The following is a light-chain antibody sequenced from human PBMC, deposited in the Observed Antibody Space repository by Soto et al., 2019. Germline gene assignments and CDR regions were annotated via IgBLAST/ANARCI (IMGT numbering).Light chain of an antibody. CDR2: GAS. Sequence: EIVLTQSPGTLSLSPGEGATLSCRASQSVSTSYLAWYQQRPGQAPRLLIYGASHSATGVPDRFSGSGTGADFTLTISRLEPEDLAVYFCQQSGSSPFTFGPGTREDIK. CDR3: QQSGSSPFT. J-gene: IGKJ3*01. CDR1: QSVSTSY. V-gene: IGKV3-20*01.